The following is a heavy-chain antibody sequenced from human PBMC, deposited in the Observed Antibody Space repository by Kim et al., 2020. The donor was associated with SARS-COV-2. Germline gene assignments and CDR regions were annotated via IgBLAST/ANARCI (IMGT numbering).Heavy chain of an antibody. CDR1: GYSFTSYW. Sequence: GESLKISCKGSGYSFTSYWIGWVRQMPGKGLEWMGIIYPGDSDTRYSPSFQGQVTISADKSISTAYLQWSSLKASDTAMYYCLASPDDYGGKRPYFDYWGQGTLVTVSS. D-gene: IGHD4-17*01. CDR3: LASPDDYGGKRPYFDY. V-gene: IGHV5-51*01. CDR2: IYPGDSDT. J-gene: IGHJ4*02.